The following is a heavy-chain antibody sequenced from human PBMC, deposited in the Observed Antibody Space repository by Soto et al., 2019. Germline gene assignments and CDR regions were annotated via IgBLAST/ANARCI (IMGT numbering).Heavy chain of an antibody. D-gene: IGHD3-22*01. CDR3: ARAHYGPSGYYFDS. J-gene: IGHJ4*02. CDR2: IYYSGST. CDR1: GGSISSGDYY. V-gene: IGHV4-30-4*01. Sequence: SETLSLTCTVSGGSISSGDYYWSWIRQPPGKGLEWIGYIYYSGSTYYNPSLKSRVTISVDKSKNQFSLSLNSVTAADTAIYYCARAHYGPSGYYFDSWGQGSLVTVSS.